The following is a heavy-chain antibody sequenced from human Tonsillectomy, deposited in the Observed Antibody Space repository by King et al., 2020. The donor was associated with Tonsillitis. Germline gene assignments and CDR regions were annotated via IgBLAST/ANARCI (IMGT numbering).Heavy chain of an antibody. CDR3: AGGGVVQGAIGWFDP. J-gene: IGHJ5*02. CDR2: IYYRSKWYI. CDR1: GDSVSSNSAG. V-gene: IGHV6-1*02. D-gene: IGHD3-10*01. Sequence: VQLQQSGPGLVKPSQTLSLTCGISGDSVSSNSAGWNWIRQSPSRGLEWLGRIYYRSKWYIDYAPSVKSRISINPDTSKNQFSLQLNSVTPEDTAVYYCAGGGVVQGAIGWFDPWGQGTLVTVSS.